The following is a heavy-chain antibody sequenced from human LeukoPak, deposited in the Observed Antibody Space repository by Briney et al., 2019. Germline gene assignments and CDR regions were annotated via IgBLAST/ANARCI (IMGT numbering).Heavy chain of an antibody. CDR3: AKGLEQQLVPPSFDY. D-gene: IGHD6-13*01. CDR1: GFTFDDYA. Sequence: GGSLRLSCAASGFTFDDYAMHWVRHVPGKGLEWVSGISWNSGSIGYADSVKGRFTISRDNAKNSLYLQMNSLRAEDTALYYCAKGLEQQLVPPSFDYWGQGTLVTVSS. CDR2: ISWNSGSI. V-gene: IGHV3-9*01. J-gene: IGHJ4*02.